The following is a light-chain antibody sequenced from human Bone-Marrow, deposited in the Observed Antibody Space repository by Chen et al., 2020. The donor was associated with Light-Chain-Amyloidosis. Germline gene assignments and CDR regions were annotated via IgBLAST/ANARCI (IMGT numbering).Light chain of an antibody. Sequence: DIVMTQSPDSLAVSLGERATINCKSSQSLLYTSNNKNYLTWYQQEPGQPPKLLFHWASTRESGVPARFSGSAAGTDFTLTISGLQAADVGVYYGQRCYSPPRWTHGQWSRVEI. V-gene: IGKV4-1*01. CDR2: WAS. CDR3: QRCYSPPRWT. J-gene: IGKJ1*01. CDR1: QSLLYTSNNKNY.